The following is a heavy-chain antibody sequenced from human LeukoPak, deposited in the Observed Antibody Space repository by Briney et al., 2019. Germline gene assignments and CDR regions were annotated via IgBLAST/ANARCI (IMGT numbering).Heavy chain of an antibody. J-gene: IGHJ6*02. CDR2: IYYSGST. V-gene: IGHV4-39*01. CDR1: GGSTSSSSYY. Sequence: SETLSLTCTVSGGSTSSSSYYWGWIRQPPGKGLEWIGSIYYSGSTYYNPSLKSRVTISVDTSKNQFSLKLSSVTAADTAVYYCARHAPWYCSSTSCYGMDVWGQGTTVTVSS. CDR3: ARHAPWYCSSTSCYGMDV. D-gene: IGHD2-2*01.